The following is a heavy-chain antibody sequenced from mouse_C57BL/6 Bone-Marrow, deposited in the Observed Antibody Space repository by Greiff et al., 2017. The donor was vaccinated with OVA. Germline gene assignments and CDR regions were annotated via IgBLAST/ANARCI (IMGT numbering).Heavy chain of an antibody. CDR2: IDPSDSET. CDR3: ARAYFDV. V-gene: IGHV1-52*01. CDR1: GYTFTSYW. J-gene: IGHJ1*03. Sequence: QVQLQQPGAELVRPGSSAKLSCKASGYTFTSYWMHWVKQRPIQGLEWIGNIDPSDSETHYNQKFKDKATLTVDTSSSTAYMQLSSLTSEDSAVYYCARAYFDVWGTGTTVTVSS.